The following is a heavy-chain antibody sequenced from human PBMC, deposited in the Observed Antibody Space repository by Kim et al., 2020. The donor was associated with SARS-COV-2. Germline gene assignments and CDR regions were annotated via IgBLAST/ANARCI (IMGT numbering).Heavy chain of an antibody. V-gene: IGHV4-34*01. D-gene: IGHD6-19*01. CDR3: ARGDSSGWVDY. J-gene: IGHJ4*02. Sequence: KYNPSLQSRVTITVDTCKNQFSLKLSSGAAADTAVYYCARGDSSGWVDYWGQGTLVTVSS.